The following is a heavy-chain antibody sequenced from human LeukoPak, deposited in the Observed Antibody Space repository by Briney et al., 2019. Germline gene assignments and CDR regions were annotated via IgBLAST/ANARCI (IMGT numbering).Heavy chain of an antibody. CDR3: VRRAFGPRWQFLYEKRYYFDY. CDR1: GGAFNNYY. CDR2: INHSGSG. J-gene: IGHJ4*02. V-gene: IGHV4-34*01. Sequence: SETLSLACAVYGGAFNNYYWSWIRQPPGKGLEWIGEINHSGSGDYNPSLKTRVMMSVDTSKSQISLRLSSVTAADTAVYYCVRRAFGPRWQFLYEKRYYFDYWGQGTLVTVSS. D-gene: IGHD4-23*01.